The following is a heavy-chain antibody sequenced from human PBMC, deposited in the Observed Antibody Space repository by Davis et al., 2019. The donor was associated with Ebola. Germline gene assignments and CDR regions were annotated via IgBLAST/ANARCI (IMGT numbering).Heavy chain of an antibody. CDR2: ISSSSSYI. J-gene: IGHJ5*02. CDR1: GFTFSDYY. V-gene: IGHV3-11*01. CDR3: ARDLLPAAAIFGP. Sequence: GGSLRLSCAASGFTFSDYYMSWIRQAPGKGLEWVSSISSSSSYIYYADSVKGRFTISRDNAKNSLYLQMNSLRAEDTAVYYCARDLLPAAAIFGPWGQGTLVTVSS. D-gene: IGHD2-2*01.